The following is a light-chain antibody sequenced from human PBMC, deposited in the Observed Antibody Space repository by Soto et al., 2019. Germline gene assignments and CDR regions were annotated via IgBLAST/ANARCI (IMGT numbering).Light chain of an antibody. Sequence: DIQMTQSPSSLSASVGDRVTITCRASQSISSYLNWYQQKPGKAPNFLIYAASNLQSGVPSRFSGSGSGTEFTLTISSLQPEDFATYYCQQSYTTLAFGPGTKVAIK. CDR1: QSISSY. V-gene: IGKV1-39*01. CDR3: QQSYTTLA. CDR2: AAS. J-gene: IGKJ3*01.